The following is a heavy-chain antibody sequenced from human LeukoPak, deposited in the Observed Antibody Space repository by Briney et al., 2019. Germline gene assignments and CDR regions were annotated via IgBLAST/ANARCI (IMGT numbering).Heavy chain of an antibody. CDR2: IIPNIGSA. J-gene: IGHJ5*02. CDR1: GGTFSNYG. CDR3: ARDLGDCYDDSCYNWFDP. D-gene: IGHD3-22*01. V-gene: IGHV1-69*13. Sequence: SVKVSCKTSGGTFSNYGINWVRQAPGQGLEWMGGIIPNIGSAKYAQKFQGRVTITADESTSTAYMELRRLRSEDTAVYYCARDLGDCYDDSCYNWFDPWGQGTLITVSS.